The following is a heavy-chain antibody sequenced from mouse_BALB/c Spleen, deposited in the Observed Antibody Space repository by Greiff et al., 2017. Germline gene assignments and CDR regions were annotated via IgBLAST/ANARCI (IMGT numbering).Heavy chain of an antibody. CDR1: GFNIKDTY. V-gene: IGHV14-3*02. J-gene: IGHJ3*01. Sequence: EVKLMESGAELVKPGASVKLSCTASGFNIKDTYMHWVKQRPEQGLEWIGRIDPANGNTKYDPKFQGKATITADTSSNTAYLQLSSLTSEDTAVYYCAKAGNSIFAYWGQGTLVTVSA. D-gene: IGHD6-1*01. CDR2: IDPANGNT. CDR3: AKAGNSIFAY.